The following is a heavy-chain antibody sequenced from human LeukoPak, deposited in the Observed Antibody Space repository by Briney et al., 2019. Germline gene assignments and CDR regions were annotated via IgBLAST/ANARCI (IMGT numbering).Heavy chain of an antibody. CDR1: GFTFNNYW. V-gene: IGHV3-7*01. J-gene: IGHJ4*02. Sequence: PGGSLRLSCAAFGFTFNNYWMSWVRQAPGKGLEWVAHINQDGSGKHYVDSVKGRFTISRDNAKNSLYLQMNSLRAEDTAVYFCAKASIAGAIGVLDYWGQGTLVTVSS. CDR3: AKASIAGAIGVLDY. CDR2: INQDGSGK. D-gene: IGHD1-26*01.